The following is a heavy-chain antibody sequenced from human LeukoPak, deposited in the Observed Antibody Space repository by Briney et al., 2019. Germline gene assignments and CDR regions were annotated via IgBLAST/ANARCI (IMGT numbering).Heavy chain of an antibody. D-gene: IGHD7-27*01. Sequence: GGSLRLSCAASGFTFSSYAMHWVRQPPGKGLECVAIISYDGSTKYYADSVKGRFTISRDNSKNTLYLQMNSLRAEDTAIYHCARGGNWGYFDYWGQGTLVTVSS. CDR3: ARGGNWGYFDY. J-gene: IGHJ4*02. V-gene: IGHV3-30*04. CDR2: ISYDGSTK. CDR1: GFTFSSYA.